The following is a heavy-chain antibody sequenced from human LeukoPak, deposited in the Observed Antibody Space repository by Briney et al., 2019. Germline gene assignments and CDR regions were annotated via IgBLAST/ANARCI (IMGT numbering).Heavy chain of an antibody. CDR3: ARGTARITMIVVVIDAFDI. CDR1: GGSISSYY. J-gene: IGHJ3*02. V-gene: IGHV4-59*08. Sequence: SETLSLTCTVSGGSISSYYWSWIRQPPGKGLEWIGYIYYSGSTNYNPSLKSRVTLSVDTSKNQFSLRLSSVTAADTAVYYCARGTARITMIVVVIDAFDIWGQGTMVTVSS. D-gene: IGHD3-22*01. CDR2: IYYSGST.